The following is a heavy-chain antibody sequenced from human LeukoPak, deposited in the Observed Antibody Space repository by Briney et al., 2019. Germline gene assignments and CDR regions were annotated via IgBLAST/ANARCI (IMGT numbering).Heavy chain of an antibody. V-gene: IGHV3-23*01. CDR1: GFTFSEYA. CDR2: SSSGGANT. J-gene: IGHJ3*01. CDR3: GRDPNGDYVGAFEF. D-gene: IGHD4-17*01. Sequence: GGSLRLSCAASGFTFSEYALVWVRQAPGKGLGWVSASSSGGANTLYADAVKGRFTISRDNSKNTLYLQMDSLRAEDTAVYFCGRDPNGDYVGAFEFWGHGTMVTVSS.